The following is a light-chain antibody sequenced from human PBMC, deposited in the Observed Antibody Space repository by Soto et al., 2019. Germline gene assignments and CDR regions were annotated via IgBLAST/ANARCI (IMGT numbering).Light chain of an antibody. CDR2: GAS. CDR3: QQYNKWLT. CDR1: QSISSH. Sequence: EIVLTQSPATVPVSPGERVTLSCRASQSISSHLAWYQHKPGQAPRLLIYGASTRTTGIPARFSGSGSGTDFSLTISSLQSEDYAVYYCQQYNKWLTSGGGTKVEIK. V-gene: IGKV3-15*01. J-gene: IGKJ4*01.